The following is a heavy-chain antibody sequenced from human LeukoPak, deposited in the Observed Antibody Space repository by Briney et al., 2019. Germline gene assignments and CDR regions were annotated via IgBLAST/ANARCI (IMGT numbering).Heavy chain of an antibody. CDR3: AGLYYYGSGSSFDY. J-gene: IGHJ4*02. Sequence: SETLSLTCTVSGGSISSYYWSWIRQPAGKGLEWIGRIYTSGSTNYNPSLKSRVTMSVDTSKNQFSLKLSSVTAADTAVYYCAGLYYYGSGSSFDYWGQGTLVTVSS. D-gene: IGHD3-10*01. CDR1: GGSISSYY. CDR2: IYTSGST. V-gene: IGHV4-4*07.